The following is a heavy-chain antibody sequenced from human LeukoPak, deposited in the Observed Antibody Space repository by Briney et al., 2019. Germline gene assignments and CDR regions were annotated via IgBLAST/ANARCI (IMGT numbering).Heavy chain of an antibody. V-gene: IGHV3-48*04. J-gene: IGHJ4*02. CDR2: ISSSGDTI. CDR1: GFTFSSYS. D-gene: IGHD3-10*01. Sequence: GGSLRLSCAASGFTFSSYSMSWIRQAPGKGLEGVSYISSSGDTIYYADSVKGRFTVSRDNAKNSLYLQMDSLRAEDTAAYYCAGGSDLGFWGQGTLVTVSS. CDR3: AGGSDLGF.